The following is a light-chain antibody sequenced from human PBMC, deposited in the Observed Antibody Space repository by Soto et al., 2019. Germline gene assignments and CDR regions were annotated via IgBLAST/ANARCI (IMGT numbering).Light chain of an antibody. Sequence: EIVLTQSPGTLSFSPGERATLSCRASQTVGNNYAASYQQIRGQPPRLLVYGASNRATGIPDMISGSGSGTAFTLTIIRLAPADIAVYYFRQYGTSQITFGEGTKVEIK. CDR1: QTVGNNY. J-gene: IGKJ4*02. CDR2: GAS. CDR3: RQYGTSQIT. V-gene: IGKV3-20*01.